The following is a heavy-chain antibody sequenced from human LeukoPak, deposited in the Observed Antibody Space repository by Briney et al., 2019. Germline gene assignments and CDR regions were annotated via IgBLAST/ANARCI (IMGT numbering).Heavy chain of an antibody. CDR1: GFTFSSYS. CDR3: AGANDNYYYYYMDV. J-gene: IGHJ6*03. D-gene: IGHD3-9*01. Sequence: GGSLRLSCAASGFTFSSYSMNWVRQAPGKGLEWVSSISSSSSYIYYADSVKGRFTISRDNAKKSLYLQMNSLRAEDTAVYYCAGANDNYYYYYMDVWGKGTTVTISS. CDR2: ISSSSSYI. V-gene: IGHV3-21*01.